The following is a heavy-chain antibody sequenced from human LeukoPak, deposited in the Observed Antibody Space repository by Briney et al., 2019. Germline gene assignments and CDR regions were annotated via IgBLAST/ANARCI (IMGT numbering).Heavy chain of an antibody. Sequence: KPGGSLRLSCAASGFTFITYSMNWVRQAPGKGLEWVGRIKSKTDGGATDFAAPVKGRFTISRDDSKNTLYLQMNSLKIEDTAVYYCTTEYRDSSGWYGAFDIWGQGTMVTVSS. CDR1: GFTFITYS. V-gene: IGHV3-15*01. D-gene: IGHD6-19*01. J-gene: IGHJ3*02. CDR2: IKSKTDGGAT. CDR3: TTEYRDSSGWYGAFDI.